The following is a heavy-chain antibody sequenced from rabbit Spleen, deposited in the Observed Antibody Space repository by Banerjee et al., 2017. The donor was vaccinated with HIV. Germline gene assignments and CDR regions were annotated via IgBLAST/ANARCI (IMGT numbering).Heavy chain of an antibody. CDR1: GVSFSGDSY. CDR3: ARDSGSSFSSYGMDL. CDR2: IEGGSSAFS. D-gene: IGHD8-1*01. J-gene: IGHJ6*01. V-gene: IGHV1S40*01. Sequence: QSLEESGGDLVKPGASLTLTCIASGVSFSGDSYMCWVRQAPGKGLEWIACIEGGSSAFSYFASWAKGRFTISKTSSTTVTLQMTSLTAADTATYFCARDSGSSFSSYGMDLWGQGTLVTVS.